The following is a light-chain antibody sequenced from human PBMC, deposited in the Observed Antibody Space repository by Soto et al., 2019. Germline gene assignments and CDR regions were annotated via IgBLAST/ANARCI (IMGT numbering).Light chain of an antibody. Sequence: DIQMTQSRSSLSASVGDRGTISCWASRGISNYLAWYQQKPGEVPKLLIYAASTLQPGVPSRFSGGGSETVFTLTISSLQPEDVATYYCQKYNSAPHTFGLGTKVDIK. V-gene: IGKV1-27*01. J-gene: IGKJ1*01. CDR3: QKYNSAPHT. CDR2: AAS. CDR1: RGISNY.